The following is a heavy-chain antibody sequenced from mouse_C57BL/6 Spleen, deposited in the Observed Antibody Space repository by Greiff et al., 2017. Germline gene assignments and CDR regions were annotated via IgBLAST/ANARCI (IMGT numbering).Heavy chain of an antibody. D-gene: IGHD1-1*02. V-gene: IGHV1-82*01. CDR3: ERTDYDYAMDY. CDR1: GYAFSSSG. Sequence: VQLQQSGPELVKPGASVKLSCKASGYAFSSSGMNWVKQRPGKGLEWIGRIYPGDGGTNYTEKFKGKATLTADKSSSTAYMQLRSLTSEGSEVYFCERTDYDYAMDYWGQGTSVTVSS. J-gene: IGHJ4*01. CDR2: IYPGDGGT.